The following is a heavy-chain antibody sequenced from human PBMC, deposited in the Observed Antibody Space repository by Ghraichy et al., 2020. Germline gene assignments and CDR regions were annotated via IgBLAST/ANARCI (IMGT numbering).Heavy chain of an antibody. CDR1: GFSVSNNY. CDR3: ARDGLGSSSWPY. CDR2: IYSGGST. Sequence: GGSLRLSCAVSGFSVSNNYMRWVRQAPGKGLEWVSLIYSGGSTSYADPAKGRFTISRDNSKNTLYLQMNSLRAEDTAVYYCARDGLGSSSWPYWGQGTLVTVSS. V-gene: IGHV3-53*01. J-gene: IGHJ4*02. D-gene: IGHD6-13*01.